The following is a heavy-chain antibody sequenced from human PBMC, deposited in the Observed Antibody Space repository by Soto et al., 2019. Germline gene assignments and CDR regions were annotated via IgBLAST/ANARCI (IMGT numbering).Heavy chain of an antibody. J-gene: IGHJ6*02. V-gene: IGHV5-10-1*01. Sequence: PGESLKISCKGSGYSFTSYWISWVRQMPGKGLEWMGRIDPSDSYTNYSPSFQGHVTISADKSISTAYLRWSSLKASDTAMYYCARHIGYYDFWSGRYYYGMDVWGQGTTVTVSS. D-gene: IGHD3-3*01. CDR2: IDPSDSYT. CDR1: GYSFTSYW. CDR3: ARHIGYYDFWSGRYYYGMDV.